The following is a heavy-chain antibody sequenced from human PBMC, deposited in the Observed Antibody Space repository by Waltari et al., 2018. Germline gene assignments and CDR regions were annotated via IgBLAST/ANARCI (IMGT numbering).Heavy chain of an antibody. CDR3: ARGPAYCSSTSCYLSIPDDAFDI. CDR1: GFTVSSNY. V-gene: IGHV3-53*02. CDR2: IYSGGST. J-gene: IGHJ3*02. D-gene: IGHD2-2*01. Sequence: EVQLVETGGGLIQPGGSLRLSCAASGFTVSSNYMSWVRQAPGKGLEWVSVIYSGGSTYYADSVKGRFTISRDNSKNTLYLQMNSLIAEDTAVYYCARGPAYCSSTSCYLSIPDDAFDIWGQGTMVTVSS.